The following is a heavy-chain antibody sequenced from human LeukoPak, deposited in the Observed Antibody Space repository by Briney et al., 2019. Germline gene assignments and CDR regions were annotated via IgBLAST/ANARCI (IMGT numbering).Heavy chain of an antibody. V-gene: IGHV4-4*09. Sequence: SETLSLTRTVSGGSISSYYWSWIRQPPGKGLEWIGYIYTSGSTNYNPSLKRRVTISVDTSKNQFSLKLSSVSAADTAVYYCARLREPKWLRLSPYFDYWGQGTLVTVSS. D-gene: IGHD5-12*01. J-gene: IGHJ4*02. CDR1: GGSISSYY. CDR2: IYTSGST. CDR3: ARLREPKWLRLSPYFDY.